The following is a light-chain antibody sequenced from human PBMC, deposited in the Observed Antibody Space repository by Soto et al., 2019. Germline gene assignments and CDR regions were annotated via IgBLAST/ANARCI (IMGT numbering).Light chain of an antibody. CDR1: QSISSW. J-gene: IGKJ3*01. CDR2: KAS. V-gene: IGKV1-5*03. CDR3: QQYNSYLGT. Sequence: DILMPQSPSTLFASVGDRVTITCRASQSISSWLAWYQQKPGKAPKLLIYKASSLESGVPSRFSGSGSGTEFTLTISSLQPDDFATYYCQQYNSYLGTFGPGTKVDIK.